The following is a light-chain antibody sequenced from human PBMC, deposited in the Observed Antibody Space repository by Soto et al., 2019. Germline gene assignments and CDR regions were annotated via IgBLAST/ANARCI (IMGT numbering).Light chain of an antibody. CDR3: SSHTASGTLWV. J-gene: IGLJ3*02. CDR1: SSDVGGYNY. V-gene: IGLV2-14*01. CDR2: EVI. Sequence: QSALTQPASVSGSPGQSITISCTGTSSDVGGYNYVSWYQQHPGKAPKLMIYEVINRPSGVSNRFSGSKSGNTASLTISGLQAEDEADYHCSSHTASGTLWVFGGGTKLTVL.